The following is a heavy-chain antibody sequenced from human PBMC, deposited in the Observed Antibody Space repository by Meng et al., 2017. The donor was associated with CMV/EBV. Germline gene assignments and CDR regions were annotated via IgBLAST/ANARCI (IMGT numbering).Heavy chain of an antibody. CDR3: ARDPYCGSTSCYPQPNWFDP. CDR2: ISAYNGNT. J-gene: IGHJ5*02. D-gene: IGHD2-2*01. V-gene: IGHV1-18*01. Sequence: ASVKVSCKASGYTFTSYGISWVRQAPGQGLEWMGWISAYNGNTNYAQKLQGRVTMTTDTSTSTAYMELRSLRSDDTALYYCARDPYCGSTSCYPQPNWFDPWGREPWSPSPQ. CDR1: GYTFTSYG.